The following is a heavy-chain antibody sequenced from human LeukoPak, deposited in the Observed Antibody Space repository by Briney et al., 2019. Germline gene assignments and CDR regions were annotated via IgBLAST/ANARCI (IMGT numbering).Heavy chain of an antibody. V-gene: IGHV3-30-3*01. CDR1: GFTFRSYA. J-gene: IGHJ4*02. CDR2: ISYDGSNK. D-gene: IGHD6-13*01. CDR3: ARDKGIAAAGTPTLFYFDY. Sequence: GGSLRLSCAASGFTFRSYAMNWVRQAPGKGLEWVAVISYDGSNKYYADSVKGRFTISRDNSKNTLYLQMNSLRAEDTAVYYCARDKGIAAAGTPTLFYFDYWGQGTLVTVSS.